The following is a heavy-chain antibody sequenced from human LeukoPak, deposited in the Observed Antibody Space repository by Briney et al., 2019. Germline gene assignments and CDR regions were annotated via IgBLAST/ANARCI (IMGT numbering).Heavy chain of an antibody. D-gene: IGHD1-14*01. CDR2: INHSGST. J-gene: IGHJ5*02. CDR1: GGSFSAYY. CDR3: ARGRLMAPRNYNWFDP. Sequence: SETLSLTCAVYGGSFSAYYWSWIRQPPGKGLEWIGEINHSGSTKYNPSLKSRLTISVDTSKNQFSLNLSSVTAADTAMYYCARGRLMAPRNYNWFDPWGQGTLVTVSS. V-gene: IGHV4-34*01.